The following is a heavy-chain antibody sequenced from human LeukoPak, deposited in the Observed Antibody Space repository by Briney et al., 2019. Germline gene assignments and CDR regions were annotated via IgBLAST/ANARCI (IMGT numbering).Heavy chain of an antibody. J-gene: IGHJ4*02. V-gene: IGHV3-11*04. Sequence: GGSLRLSCAASGFTFSDYYMSWIRQAPGKGLEWVSYISSSGSTIYYADSVKGRFTISRDNSKNTLYLQMNSLRAEDTAVYYCAREFIAARPFDYWGQGTLVTVSS. CDR1: GFTFSDYY. CDR2: ISSSGSTI. CDR3: AREFIAARPFDY. D-gene: IGHD6-25*01.